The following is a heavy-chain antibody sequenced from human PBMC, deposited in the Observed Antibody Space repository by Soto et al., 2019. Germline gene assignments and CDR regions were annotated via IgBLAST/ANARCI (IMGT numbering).Heavy chain of an antibody. CDR3: ATGGSSGWYTGRHYYYYMDV. CDR2: FDPEDGET. D-gene: IGHD6-19*01. J-gene: IGHJ6*03. CDR1: GYTLTELS. Sequence: ASVKVSCKVSGYTLTELSMHWVRQAPGKGLEWMGGFDPEDGETIYAQKFQGRVTMTEDTSTDTAYMELSSLRSEDTAVYYCATGGSSGWYTGRHYYYYMDVWGKGTTVTVSS. V-gene: IGHV1-24*01.